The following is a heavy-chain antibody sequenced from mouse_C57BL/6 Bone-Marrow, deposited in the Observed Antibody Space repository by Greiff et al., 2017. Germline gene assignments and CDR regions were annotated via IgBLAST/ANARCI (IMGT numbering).Heavy chain of an antibody. CDR2: IYPRDGST. V-gene: IGHV1-85*01. J-gene: IGHJ1*03. Sequence: VKLQESGPELVKPGASVSLSCKASGYTFTSYDINWLKQRPGQGLEWIGWIYPRDGSTKYNEKFKGKATLTVDTSSSTAYMELHSLSSEDSAVYFCARLEFDGSSGDWYCDVWGTGTTVTVSS. CDR1: GYTFTSYD. CDR3: ARLEFDGSSGDWYCDV. D-gene: IGHD1-1*01.